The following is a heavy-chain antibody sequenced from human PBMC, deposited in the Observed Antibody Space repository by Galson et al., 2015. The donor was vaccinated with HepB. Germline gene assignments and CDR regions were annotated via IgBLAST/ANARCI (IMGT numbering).Heavy chain of an antibody. CDR2: IKQDGSEK. J-gene: IGHJ4*02. CDR1: GFTFSSYS. Sequence: SLRLSCAASGFTFSSYSMNWVRQAPGKGLEWVANIKQDGSEKYYVDSVKGRFTVSRDNAKNSLYLQMNSLRAEDTAVYYCARTDTFDSGFFDYWGQGTRVTVSS. V-gene: IGHV3-7*01. CDR3: ARTDTFDSGFFDY. D-gene: IGHD3-10*01.